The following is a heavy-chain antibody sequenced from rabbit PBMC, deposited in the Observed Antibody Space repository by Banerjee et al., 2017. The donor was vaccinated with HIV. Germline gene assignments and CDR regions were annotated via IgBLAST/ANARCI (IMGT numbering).Heavy chain of an antibody. J-gene: IGHJ4*01. D-gene: IGHD4-2*01. CDR1: GFSFSGGYD. Sequence: QEQLEESGGGLVQPEGSLTLTCTASGFSFSGGYDMCWVRQAPGKGLELIACIYAGDGSTYYASWAKGRFTISRSTSLNTVTLQMTSLTAADTATYFCARAVWSEGWDNYFNFWGPGTLVTVS. V-gene: IGHV1S47*01. CDR2: IYAGDGST. CDR3: ARAVWSEGWDNYFNF.